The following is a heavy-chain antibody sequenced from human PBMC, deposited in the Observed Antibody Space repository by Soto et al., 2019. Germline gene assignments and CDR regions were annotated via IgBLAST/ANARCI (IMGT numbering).Heavy chain of an antibody. CDR3: AHGDGSLGRDWFDP. CDR1: GFSLTTRGVA. D-gene: IGHD3-10*01. V-gene: IGHV2-5*02. CDR2: IYWDDDK. J-gene: IGHJ5*02. Sequence: TLQVWSYAGEPTQTLTLTCTFSGFSLTTRGVAVGWIRQPPGKALEWLAVIYWDDDKRHNPSLKNRLTITKDTSKNQVVLTLTNMDPLDTATYYCAHGDGSLGRDWFDPWGQGTLVTVSS.